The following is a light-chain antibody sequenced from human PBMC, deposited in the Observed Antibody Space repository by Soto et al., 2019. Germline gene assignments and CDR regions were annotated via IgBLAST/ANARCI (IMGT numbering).Light chain of an antibody. J-gene: IGKJ2*01. V-gene: IGKV1-39*01. CDR2: AAS. Sequence: DIQMTQSPSPLSASVGDRVTITCRASQRISNSLNWYQQKPGKAPKLLIYAASTLQRGLPTRFSGSTSATDFTLTISSLQPEDFATYSCQQSYNSPPYTFGQGTKLEIK. CDR1: QRISNS. CDR3: QQSYNSPPYT.